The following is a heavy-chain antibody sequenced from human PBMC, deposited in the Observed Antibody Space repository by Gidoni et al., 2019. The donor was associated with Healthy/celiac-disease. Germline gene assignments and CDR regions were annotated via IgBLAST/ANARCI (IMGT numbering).Heavy chain of an antibody. J-gene: IGHJ3*02. V-gene: IGHV4-61*02. CDR1: GGSISSGSYY. D-gene: IGHD3-9*01. CDR3: ARGYYDILTGYSLDAFDI. Sequence: QVQLQESGPGLVKPSQTLSLTCTVSGGSISSGSYYWSWIRQPAGKGLEWIGRIYTSGSTNYNPSLKSRVTISVDTSKNQFSLKLSSVTAADTAVYYCARGYYDILTGYSLDAFDIWGQGTMVTVSS. CDR2: IYTSGST.